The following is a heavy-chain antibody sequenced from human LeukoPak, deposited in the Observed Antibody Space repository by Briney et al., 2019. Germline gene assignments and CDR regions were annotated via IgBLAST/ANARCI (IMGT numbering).Heavy chain of an antibody. CDR2: IYSGGST. D-gene: IGHD3-22*01. Sequence: GGSLRLSCAASGFTVSSNYMSWVRQAPGKGLEWVSAIYSGGSTYYADSVKGRFTISRDNSKNTLYLQMNSLRAEDTAVYYCARDKSGSGYYPYYFDYWGQGTLVTVSS. J-gene: IGHJ4*02. CDR3: ARDKSGSGYYPYYFDY. CDR1: GFTVSSNY. V-gene: IGHV3-66*01.